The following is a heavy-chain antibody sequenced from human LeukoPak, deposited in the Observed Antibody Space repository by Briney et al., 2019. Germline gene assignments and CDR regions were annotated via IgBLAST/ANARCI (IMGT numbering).Heavy chain of an antibody. CDR2: IYASGST. J-gene: IGHJ4*02. V-gene: IGHV4-4*07. CDR1: GGSISSYY. Sequence: SETLSLTCTVSGGSISSYYWSWIRQPAGEGLEWIGRIYASGSTNYNPSLKSRVALSVDTSKNQFSLKLSSVTAADTAVYYCARGYCSSTSCLPFDYWGQGTLVTVSS. CDR3: ARGYCSSTSCLPFDY. D-gene: IGHD2-2*01.